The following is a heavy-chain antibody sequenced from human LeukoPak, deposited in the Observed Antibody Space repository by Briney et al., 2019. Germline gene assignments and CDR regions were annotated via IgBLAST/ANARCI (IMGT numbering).Heavy chain of an antibody. D-gene: IGHD3-22*01. CDR2: INPNSGGT. V-gene: IGHV1-2*02. J-gene: IGHJ4*02. Sequence: ASVKVSCKASGYTFTGYYMYWVRQAPGQGLEWMGWINPNSGGTNYAQKFQGRVTMTGDTSISTAYMELSRLRSDDTAVYYCASLPRGIVVAPFDYWGQGTLVTVSS. CDR1: GYTFTGYY. CDR3: ASLPRGIVVAPFDY.